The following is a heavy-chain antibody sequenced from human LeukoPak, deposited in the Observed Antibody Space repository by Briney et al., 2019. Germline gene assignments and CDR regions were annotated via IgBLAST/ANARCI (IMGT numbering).Heavy chain of an antibody. V-gene: IGHV3-33*01. CDR1: GVSFSSHG. J-gene: IGHJ4*02. D-gene: IGHD5-12*01. CDR2: IWYDGTNK. CDR3: ARDHGYAFDY. Sequence: GRSLRLSCAAYGVSFSSHGMHWVRQAPGKGLEWVAVIWYDGTNKYHADSVKGRFTISRDNTKNVLYLQMNSLRDEDTAVYYCARDHGYAFDYWGQGTLVTVSS.